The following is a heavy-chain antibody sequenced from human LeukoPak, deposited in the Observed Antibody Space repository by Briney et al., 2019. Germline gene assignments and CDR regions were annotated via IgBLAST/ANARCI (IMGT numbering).Heavy chain of an antibody. V-gene: IGHV3-33*06. CDR2: IWYDGSDK. CDR3: AKDNDYGYDMDV. D-gene: IGHD2-8*01. J-gene: IGHJ6*03. CDR1: GFTFSSYG. Sequence: GRSLRLSCAAPGFTFSSYGMHWVRQAPGKGLEWVAVIWYDGSDKYYADSVKGRFTISRDNSKNTLYLQMNSLRAEDTAVYYCAKDNDYGYDMDVWGKGTTVTVSS.